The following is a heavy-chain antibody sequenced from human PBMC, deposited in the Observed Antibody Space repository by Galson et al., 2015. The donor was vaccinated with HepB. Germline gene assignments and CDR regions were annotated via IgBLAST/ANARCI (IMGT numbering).Heavy chain of an antibody. D-gene: IGHD3-16*01. Sequence: SVKVSCKASGYSFTTYGISWVRQAPGQGLEWMGWINAYNGNTNYAQRLKGRVTLTTDTPTSTAYMEIRSLRADDTAVYYCARGGSLTQWFDPWGQGTLVTVSS. J-gene: IGHJ5*02. CDR1: GYSFTTYG. CDR3: ARGGSLTQWFDP. CDR2: INAYNGNT. V-gene: IGHV1-18*01.